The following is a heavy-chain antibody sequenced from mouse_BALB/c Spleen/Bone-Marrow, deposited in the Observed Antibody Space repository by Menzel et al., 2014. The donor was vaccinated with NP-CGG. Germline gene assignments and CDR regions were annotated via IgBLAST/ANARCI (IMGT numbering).Heavy chain of an antibody. V-gene: IGHV5-4*02. J-gene: IGHJ3*01. D-gene: IGHD1-1*01. CDR1: GFTFSVYY. Sequence: VKVEESGGGLVRPGGSLKLSCAASGFTFSVYYMYRVRQTPEKRLEWVATISDGGSYTYYPDSVKGRFTISRDNAKNNLYLQMSSLKSEDTAMYYCANYYGSTWFTYWGQATLATVYA. CDR3: ANYYGSTWFTY. CDR2: ISDGGSYT.